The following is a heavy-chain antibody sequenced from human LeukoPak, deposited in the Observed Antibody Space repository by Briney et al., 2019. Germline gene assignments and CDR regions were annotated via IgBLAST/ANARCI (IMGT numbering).Heavy chain of an antibody. J-gene: IGHJ6*03. V-gene: IGHV3-64*01. CDR3: ARDIVATINSYYYMDV. CDR1: GFTFSSYA. CDR2: ISSNGGST. D-gene: IGHD5-12*01. Sequence: PGGSLRLSCAASGFTFSSYAMPWVRQAPGKGLECVSAISSNGGSTYYANSVKGRFTISRDNSKNTLYLQMGSLRAEDMAVYYCARDIVATINSYYYMDVWGKGTTVTVSS.